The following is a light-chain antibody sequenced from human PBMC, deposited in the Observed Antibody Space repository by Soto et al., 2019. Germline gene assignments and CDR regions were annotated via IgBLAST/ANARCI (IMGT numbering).Light chain of an antibody. CDR2: EVS. J-gene: IGLJ3*02. Sequence: QSALTQPASVSGSPGQSITISCTGTSSDVGGYNYVSWYQQHPGKAPKLMIYEVSNRPSGVSNRFSGSKSGNTASLTISGLQAEDEADYYCSSYTSSSRMFGGGTKVTVL. V-gene: IGLV2-14*01. CDR1: SSDVGGYNY. CDR3: SSYTSSSRM.